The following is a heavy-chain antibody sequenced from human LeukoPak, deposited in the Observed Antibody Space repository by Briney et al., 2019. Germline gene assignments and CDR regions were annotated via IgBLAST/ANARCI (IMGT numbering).Heavy chain of an antibody. J-gene: IGHJ1*01. Sequence: PSETLSLTCSVSGGSISSLYWSWIRQPPGKGLEWIGYIYYTGSTNYNPSLKSRVTMFVDMSKNQFSLRLSSVTAADTAVYYCALGYCGGGSCYAREYFQHWGQGTLVTVSS. CDR3: ALGYCGGGSCYAREYFQH. CDR2: IYYTGST. CDR1: GGSISSLY. V-gene: IGHV4-59*08. D-gene: IGHD2-15*01.